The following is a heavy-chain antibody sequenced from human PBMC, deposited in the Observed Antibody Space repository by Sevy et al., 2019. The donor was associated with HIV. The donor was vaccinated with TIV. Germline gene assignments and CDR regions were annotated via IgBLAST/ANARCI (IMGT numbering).Heavy chain of an antibody. J-gene: IGHJ6*02. CDR2: ISTESTYI. CDR1: GFTFRSYS. Sequence: GGSLRLSCAASGFTFRSYSMNWVRQAPGKGLEWISSISTESTYIYYADSLKGRFTISRDNAKNSLFLQMNSLRAEETVVYYCARINCTNGVCFQGYYYYAMDVWGQGTTVTVSS. D-gene: IGHD2-8*01. V-gene: IGHV3-21*01. CDR3: ARINCTNGVCFQGYYYYAMDV.